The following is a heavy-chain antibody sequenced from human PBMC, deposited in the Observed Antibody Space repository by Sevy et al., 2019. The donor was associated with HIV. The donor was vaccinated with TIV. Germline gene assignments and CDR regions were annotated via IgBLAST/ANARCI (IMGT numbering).Heavy chain of an antibody. CDR2: INPNSGGT. J-gene: IGHJ5*02. Sequence: ASVKVSCKASGYTFTGYYMHWVRQAPGQGLEWMGRINPNSGGTNYAQKFQGRVTMTRDTSISTAYMELSRLRSDDTAVYYCASDFGLYCSSTGCYSCFDPWGQGTLVTVSS. D-gene: IGHD2-2*01. CDR1: GYTFTGYY. CDR3: ASDFGLYCSSTGCYSCFDP. V-gene: IGHV1-2*06.